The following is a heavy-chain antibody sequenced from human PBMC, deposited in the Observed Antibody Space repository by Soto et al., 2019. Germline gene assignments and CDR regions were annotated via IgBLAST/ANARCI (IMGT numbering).Heavy chain of an antibody. V-gene: IGHV1-18*01. J-gene: IGHJ6*02. CDR1: GYTFTSYG. CDR3: PTSMGKRQLGYGMDV. Sequence: ASVKVSCKASGYTFTSYGISWVRQAPGQGLEWMGWISAYNGNTNYAQKLQGRVTMTTDTSTSTAYMELRSLRSDDTAVYYCPTSMGKRQLGYGMDVWGQGTRVTVS. D-gene: IGHD6-13*01. CDR2: ISAYNGNT.